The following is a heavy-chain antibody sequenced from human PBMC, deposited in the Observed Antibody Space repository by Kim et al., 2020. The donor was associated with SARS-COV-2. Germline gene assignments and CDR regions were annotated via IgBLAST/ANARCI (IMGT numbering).Heavy chain of an antibody. CDR2: ISYDGSNK. Sequence: GGSLRLSCAASGFTFSSYAMHWVRQAPGKGLEWVAVISYDGSNKYYADSVKGRFTISRDNSKNTLYLQMNSLRAEDTAVYYCARDPEDTAMVDYYYGMDVWGQGTTVTVSS. V-gene: IGHV3-30-3*01. CDR3: ARDPEDTAMVDYYYGMDV. J-gene: IGHJ6*02. CDR1: GFTFSSYA. D-gene: IGHD5-18*01.